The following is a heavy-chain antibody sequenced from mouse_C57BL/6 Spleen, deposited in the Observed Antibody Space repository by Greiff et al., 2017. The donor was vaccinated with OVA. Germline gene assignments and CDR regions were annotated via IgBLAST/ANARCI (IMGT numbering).Heavy chain of an antibody. CDR2: IDPSDSYT. Sequence: QVHVKQPGAELVKPGASVKLSCKASGYTFTSYWMQWVKQRPGQGLEWIGEIDPSDSYTNYNQKFKGKATLTVDTSSSTAYMQLSSLTSEDSAVYYCARSYLAWFAYWGQGTLVTVSA. CDR1: GYTFTSYW. CDR3: ARSYLAWFAY. V-gene: IGHV1-50*01. D-gene: IGHD1-1*01. J-gene: IGHJ3*01.